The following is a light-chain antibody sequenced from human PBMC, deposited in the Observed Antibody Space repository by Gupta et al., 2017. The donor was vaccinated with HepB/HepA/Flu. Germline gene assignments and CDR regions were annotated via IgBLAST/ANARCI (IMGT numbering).Light chain of an antibody. CDR1: QSCLYSYKNKNY. V-gene: IGKV4-1*01. CDR3: QQEDSTPRT. CDR2: GAS. J-gene: IGKJ1*01. Sequence: DIVMTQPPDSLAVSLGERATINCKSSQSCLYSYKNKNYLAWYQQKPGQPPKLLIYGASTREYGVPDRFSGSGSGTDFTLTISSRQAEDVAVYYCQQEDSTPRTFGQGTKVEIK.